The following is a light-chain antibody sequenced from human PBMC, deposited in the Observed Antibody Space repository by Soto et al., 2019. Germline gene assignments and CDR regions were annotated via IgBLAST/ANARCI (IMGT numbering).Light chain of an antibody. CDR2: DVS. J-gene: IGLJ2*01. CDR3: SSYTSSSTVHVV. Sequence: QSALTQPASVSGSPGQSITISCTGTSSDVGGYNYVSWYQQHPGKAPKLMIYDVSNRPSGVSNRFSGSKSGNTASLTISGLQAEDEAEYYCSSYTSSSTVHVVFGGGTKLTVL. CDR1: SSDVGGYNY. V-gene: IGLV2-14*01.